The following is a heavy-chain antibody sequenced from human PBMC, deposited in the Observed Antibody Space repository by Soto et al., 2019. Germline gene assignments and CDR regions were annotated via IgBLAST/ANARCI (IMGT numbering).Heavy chain of an antibody. Sequence: SETLSLTCAVYGGSFSGYYWSWIRQPPGKGLEWIGEINHSGSTNYNPSLKSRVTISVETSKNQFSLKLSSVIAADTAVYYCARELLYYDILTGWLDVWGQGTTVTVSS. CDR2: INHSGST. V-gene: IGHV4-34*01. CDR3: ARELLYYDILTGWLDV. D-gene: IGHD3-9*01. J-gene: IGHJ6*02. CDR1: GGSFSGYY.